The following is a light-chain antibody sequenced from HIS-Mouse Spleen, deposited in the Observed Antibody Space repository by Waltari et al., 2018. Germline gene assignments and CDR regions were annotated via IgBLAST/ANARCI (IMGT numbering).Light chain of an antibody. CDR3: AAWDDSMSGWV. CDR2: RKT. Sequence: QSVLTQPPSASGTPGQRVTISCSGSSSNIGSNYVYWYQQLPGTAPKLLIYRKTTRPSGVPDRCSGSKSGTATSLAISGLRSEDEADYYCAAWDDSMSGWVFGGGTKLTVL. V-gene: IGLV1-47*01. J-gene: IGLJ3*02. CDR1: SSNIGSNY.